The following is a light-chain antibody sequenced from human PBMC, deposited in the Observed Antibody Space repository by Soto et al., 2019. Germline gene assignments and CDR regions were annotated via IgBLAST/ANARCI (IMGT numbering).Light chain of an antibody. CDR1: QSVSSY. Sequence: EIVLSHSPATLSLSPGERATLSCRASQSVSSYLAWYQQKPGQAPRLLIYDASNRATGIPARFSGSGSGTEFTLTISSLQPDDFAADYCQHHNSYSEAFGQGTKVDIK. CDR3: QHHNSYSEA. V-gene: IGKV3-11*01. CDR2: DAS. J-gene: IGKJ1*01.